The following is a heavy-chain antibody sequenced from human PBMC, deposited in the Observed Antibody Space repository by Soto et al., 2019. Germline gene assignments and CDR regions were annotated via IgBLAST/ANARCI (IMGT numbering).Heavy chain of an antibody. D-gene: IGHD3-16*02. Sequence: QVQLQESGPGLVKPSETLSLTCTVSGGSISDYQWNWIRQSPGKGLEWIGYIYYSGRTNYNPPLKSLLTISLDTSKKQFSLSLRSVTAADTDVYYCARMRVLGEISPYFDSWGQGTLVTVSS. CDR3: ARMRVLGEISPYFDS. J-gene: IGHJ4*02. CDR1: GGSISDYQ. CDR2: IYYSGRT. V-gene: IGHV4-59*01.